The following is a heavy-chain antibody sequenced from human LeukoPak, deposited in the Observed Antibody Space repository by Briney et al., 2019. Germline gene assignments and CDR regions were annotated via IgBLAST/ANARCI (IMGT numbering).Heavy chain of an antibody. CDR1: GYTFTSYD. CDR2: MNPNSGNT. Sequence: GASVKVSCKASGYTFTSYDINWVRQATGQGLEWVGWMNPNSGNTGYAQKFQGRVTMTRNTSITTAYMELSSLRSEDTAVYYCARAVRGSGSYYFDYWGQGILVTVSS. V-gene: IGHV1-8*01. CDR3: ARAVRGSGSYYFDY. J-gene: IGHJ4*02. D-gene: IGHD3-10*01.